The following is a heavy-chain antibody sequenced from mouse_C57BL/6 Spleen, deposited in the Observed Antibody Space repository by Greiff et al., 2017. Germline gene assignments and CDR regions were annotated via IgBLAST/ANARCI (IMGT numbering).Heavy chain of an antibody. Sequence: EVKVEESGGGLVKPGGSLKLSCAASGFTFSSYTMSWVRQTPEKRLEWVATISGGGGNTYYPVSVKGRFTISRDNAKNTLYLQMSSLRSEDTALYYCARGITTVLDYWGQGTTLTVSS. D-gene: IGHD1-1*01. CDR3: ARGITTVLDY. CDR2: ISGGGGNT. CDR1: GFTFSSYT. V-gene: IGHV5-9*01. J-gene: IGHJ2*01.